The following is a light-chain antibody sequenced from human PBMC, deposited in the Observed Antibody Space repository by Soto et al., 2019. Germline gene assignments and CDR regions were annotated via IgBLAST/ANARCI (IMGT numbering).Light chain of an antibody. J-gene: IGLJ1*01. Sequence: QSVLTQSSSASASLGSSVKLSCTLSGGHSGYIIAWHQQLPGKAPRFLLKIEGNGDYNRGSGVPARFSGSNSGADRYLTISNLQSGDEGDYYCETWDSNSHVFGTGTKLTVL. CDR3: ETWDSNSHV. CDR1: GGHSGYI. V-gene: IGLV4-60*03. CDR2: IEGNGDY.